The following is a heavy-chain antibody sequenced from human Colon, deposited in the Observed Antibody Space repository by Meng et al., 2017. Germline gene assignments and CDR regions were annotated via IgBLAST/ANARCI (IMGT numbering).Heavy chain of an antibody. CDR1: RFTFSNYE. J-gene: IGHJ3*02. Sequence: GGPLRLSCAASRFTFSNYEMNWVRQAPGKGLEWISYISSDGSTIYYADSVKGRFTISRDNAKNSLYLQVNSLRAEDTAVYYCATRVVVTATRAFDIWGQGTRVT. CDR3: ATRVVVTATRAFDI. D-gene: IGHD2-15*01. CDR2: ISSDGSTI. V-gene: IGHV3-48*03.